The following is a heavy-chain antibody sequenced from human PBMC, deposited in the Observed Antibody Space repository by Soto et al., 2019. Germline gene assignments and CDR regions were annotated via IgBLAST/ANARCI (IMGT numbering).Heavy chain of an antibody. V-gene: IGHV1-46*01. CDR3: ARGDIVLVPASEGNWFDP. CDR2: INPDAGAT. CDR1: AYSFTTYH. J-gene: IGHJ5*02. D-gene: IGHD2-2*01. Sequence: QVQLVQSGAEVKKPGASVTVSCKASAYSFTTYHIHWVRQAPGQGLEWMGLINPDAGATNYAQRFQGRLRLTRDTPTITVYMELRSLRFDDTAVYYCARGDIVLVPASEGNWFDPWGQGTLVTVSS.